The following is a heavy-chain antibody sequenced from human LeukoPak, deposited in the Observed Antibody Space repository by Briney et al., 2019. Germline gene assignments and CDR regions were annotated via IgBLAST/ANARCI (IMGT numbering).Heavy chain of an antibody. CDR2: ISYDGYYK. CDR1: GFTFRTYT. J-gene: IGHJ5*02. D-gene: IGHD4-23*01. CDR3: ASAGAVTDSFVH. Sequence: GRSLRLSCAASGFTFRTYTMHWVGQAPGKGLEWVASISYDGYYKYYAESVKGPFIISRDNSKNTLYLQINSLRADDTAVYYCASAGAVTDSFVHWGEGTLVIVSS. V-gene: IGHV3-30-3*01.